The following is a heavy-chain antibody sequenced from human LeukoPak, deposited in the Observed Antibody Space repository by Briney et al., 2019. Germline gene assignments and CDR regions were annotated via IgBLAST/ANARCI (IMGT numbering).Heavy chain of an antibody. J-gene: IGHJ4*02. Sequence: GGSLRLSCVASGFSFSDFVIHWVRQAPGKGLEWVAVISHDVKTTYYADSVKGRFTISRDNSRNTVFLQMNRLRPEDTAVYYCVKEGYYGWGGSPTFYFDYWGQGTRVTVSS. CDR1: GFSFSDFV. D-gene: IGHD3-10*01. CDR3: VKEGYYGWGGSPTFYFDY. CDR2: ISHDVKTT. V-gene: IGHV3-30*04.